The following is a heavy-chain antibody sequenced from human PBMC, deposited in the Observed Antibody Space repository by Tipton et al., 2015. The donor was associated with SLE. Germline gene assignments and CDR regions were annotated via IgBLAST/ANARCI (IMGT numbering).Heavy chain of an antibody. Sequence: GSLRLSCEASGFTFSSYDMHWVRQAPGKGLEWVTSIQYDGSNKYYADSVKGRFTISRDNSKNTLYLQMNSLRGEDAAVYYCARGQLVNYYYYGMDVWGQGTTVTVSS. CDR2: IQYDGSNK. D-gene: IGHD6-6*01. CDR1: GFTFSSYD. CDR3: ARGQLVNYYYYGMDV. V-gene: IGHV3-30*02. J-gene: IGHJ6*02.